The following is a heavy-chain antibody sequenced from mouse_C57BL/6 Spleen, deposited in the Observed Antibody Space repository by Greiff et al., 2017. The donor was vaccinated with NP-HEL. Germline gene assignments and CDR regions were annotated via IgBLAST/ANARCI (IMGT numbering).Heavy chain of an antibody. CDR2: LYPGDGDT. D-gene: IGHD3-2*02. CDR3: ARYFRDYFDY. Sequence: VQLQQSGPELVKPGASVKISCKASGYAFSSSWMNWVKQRPGKGLEWIGRLYPGDGDTNYNGKFKGKATLTADKSSSTAYMQRSSLTSEDSAVYFCARYFRDYFDYWGQGTTLTVSS. J-gene: IGHJ2*01. CDR1: GYAFSSSW. V-gene: IGHV1-82*01.